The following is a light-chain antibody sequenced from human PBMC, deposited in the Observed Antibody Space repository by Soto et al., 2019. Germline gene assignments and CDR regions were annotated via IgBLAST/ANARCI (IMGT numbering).Light chain of an antibody. J-gene: IGKJ1*01. Sequence: EIVMTQSPATLSVSPGERATLSCRASQSVSSNLAWYQQKPGQAPRLLIYGASTRATGIPARFSCSGSGTEFTLTISSLQSEDFAVYYCQQYNNWPRWTFGQGTKVDIK. CDR3: QQYNNWPRWT. CDR2: GAS. CDR1: QSVSSN. V-gene: IGKV3-15*01.